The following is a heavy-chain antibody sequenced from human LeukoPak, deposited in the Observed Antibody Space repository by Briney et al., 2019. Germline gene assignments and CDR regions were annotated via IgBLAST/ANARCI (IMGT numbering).Heavy chain of an antibody. CDR3: AREGEIAVADLSYYGMDV. CDR1: GFSFSSYA. D-gene: IGHD6-19*01. Sequence: PGGSLRLSCAVSGFSFSSYAMTWVRRAPGKGLEWVSSVSNSATGGTTYYADSVKGRFTISRDNSKNTLYLQMNSLRAEDTAVYYCAREGEIAVADLSYYGMDVWGQGTTVTVSS. J-gene: IGHJ6*02. V-gene: IGHV3-23*01. CDR2: VSNSATGGTT.